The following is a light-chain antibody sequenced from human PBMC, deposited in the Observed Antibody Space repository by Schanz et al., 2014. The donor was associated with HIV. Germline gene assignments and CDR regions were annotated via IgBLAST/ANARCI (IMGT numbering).Light chain of an antibody. CDR1: NSDIGSYGL. Sequence: QSVLTQPASVSGSPGQSITLSCTGSNSDIGSYGLVSWYQQHPGKAPKLMIYDVNIRPSGVSDRFSASKSGNTASLTISGLQAEDEADYYCSSYAGNNNGVFGGGTKLTVL. V-gene: IGLV2-14*02. CDR2: DVN. J-gene: IGLJ3*02. CDR3: SSYAGNNNGV.